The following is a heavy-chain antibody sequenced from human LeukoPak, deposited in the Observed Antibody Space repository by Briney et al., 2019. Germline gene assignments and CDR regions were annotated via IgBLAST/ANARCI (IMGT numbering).Heavy chain of an antibody. D-gene: IGHD3-22*01. CDR2: INPNSGGT. CDR3: ARALLLDSSGYYSSDY. V-gene: IGHV1-2*02. CDR1: GYTFTGYY. Sequence: ASVKVSCKASGYTFTGYYMHWVRQAPGQGLEWMGWINPNSGGTNYAQKFQGRVTMTRDTSISTAYMELSSLRSEDTAVYYCARALLLDSSGYYSSDYWGQGTLVTVSS. J-gene: IGHJ4*02.